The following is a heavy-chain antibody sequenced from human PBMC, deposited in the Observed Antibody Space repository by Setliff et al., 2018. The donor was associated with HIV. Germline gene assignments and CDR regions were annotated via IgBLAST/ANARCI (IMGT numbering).Heavy chain of an antibody. CDR1: GDSISSSNW. CDR3: ARDPHYFDTSGHYSWFYFDY. CDR2: VFHSGST. D-gene: IGHD3-22*01. V-gene: IGHV4-4*02. Sequence: SETLSLTCAVSGDSISSSNWWTWVRQPPGKGLEWIGEVFHSGSTTYHPSLRSRVTVSAATSKNQFSLKLTSVTAADTAVYFCARDPHYFDTSGHYSWFYFDYWGQGTLVTVS. J-gene: IGHJ4*02.